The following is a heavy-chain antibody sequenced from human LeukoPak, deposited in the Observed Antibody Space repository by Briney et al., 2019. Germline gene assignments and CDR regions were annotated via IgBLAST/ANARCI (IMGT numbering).Heavy chain of an antibody. J-gene: IGHJ4*02. CDR3: TRAVGDWRGLIRGY. V-gene: IGHV3-49*03. D-gene: IGHD3-10*01. CDR2: IRRKAYGGTK. CDR1: GFTFGDYA. Sequence: PGGSLRLSCTASGFTFGDYAMSWFRQAPGKGLEWVGFIRRKAYGGTKEYAASVKGRFTISRDDSKSIAYLQMNSLKTEDTAVYYCTRAVGDWRGLIRGYWGQGTLVTVSS.